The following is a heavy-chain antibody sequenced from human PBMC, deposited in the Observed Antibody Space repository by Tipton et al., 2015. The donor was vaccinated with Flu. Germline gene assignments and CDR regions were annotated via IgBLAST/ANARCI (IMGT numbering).Heavy chain of an antibody. Sequence: GLVKPSETLSLTCAVYGGSFSGYYWSWIRQPPGKGLEWIGEINHSGSTNYNPSLKSRVTISVDTSKNQFSLKLSSVTAADTAVYYCARGGGRSNYHYYYYYGMDVWGQGTTVTVSS. D-gene: IGHD4-11*01. CDR3: ARGGGRSNYHYYYYYGMDV. J-gene: IGHJ6*02. CDR1: GGSFSGYY. V-gene: IGHV4-34*01. CDR2: INHSGST.